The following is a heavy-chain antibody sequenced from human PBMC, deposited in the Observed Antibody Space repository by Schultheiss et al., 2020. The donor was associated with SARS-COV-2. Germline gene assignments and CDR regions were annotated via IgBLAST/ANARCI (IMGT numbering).Heavy chain of an antibody. CDR3: AHTLDGYKTYWFDP. CDR1: GFSLSTRGVG. J-gene: IGHJ5*02. CDR2: IYWNDDK. V-gene: IGHV2-5*01. D-gene: IGHD5-24*01. Sequence: SGPTLVKPTQTLTLTCTFSGFSLSTRGVGVGWIRQPPGKALEWLALIYWNDDKRYSPSLKSRLTITKDTSKNQVVLTMTNMDPVDTATYYCAHTLDGYKTYWFDPWGQGTLVTVSS.